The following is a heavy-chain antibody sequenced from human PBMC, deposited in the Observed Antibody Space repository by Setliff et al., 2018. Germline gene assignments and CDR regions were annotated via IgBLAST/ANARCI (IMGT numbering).Heavy chain of an antibody. Sequence: SVKVSCKASGGTFSSNGISWVRQAPGQGLEWMGGINPIFGTTTYAQKFQGRVTITTDESTSTAYMDLSSLTSDDTAIYYCAREKGYYNSGSYKYWFDPWGQGTPVTVPQ. J-gene: IGHJ5*02. V-gene: IGHV1-69*05. CDR2: INPIFGTT. CDR3: AREKGYYNSGSYKYWFDP. D-gene: IGHD3-10*01. CDR1: GGTFSSNG.